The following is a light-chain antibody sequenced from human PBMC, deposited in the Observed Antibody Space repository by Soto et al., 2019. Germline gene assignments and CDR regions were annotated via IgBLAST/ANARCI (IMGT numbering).Light chain of an antibody. V-gene: IGKV3-20*01. Sequence: EIVLTQSPGTLSLSPGEGATLSCRASQSVNSNYLAWYQQKVGQAPRLLIYGASSRATDISDRFSGSGSGSGTDFTLTISRLEPEDFAVYYCQQYGSSPRTFGQGTKVEIK. CDR1: QSVNSNY. CDR3: QQYGSSPRT. CDR2: GAS. J-gene: IGKJ1*01.